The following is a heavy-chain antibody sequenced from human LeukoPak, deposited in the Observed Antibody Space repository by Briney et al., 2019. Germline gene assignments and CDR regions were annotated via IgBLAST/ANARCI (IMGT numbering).Heavy chain of an antibody. CDR1: GFSFSNYA. V-gene: IGHV3-64*01. D-gene: IGHD1-7*01. J-gene: IGHJ4*02. CDR2: ISSNGDAT. Sequence: GGSLRLSCAASGFSFSNYALHWVRQAPEEGVEYVSAISSNGDATFYANSVKGRFTIYRDNSKNTLYLKMGSLRAEDMAVYYCVRVGNYREFDYWGQGTLVTVSS. CDR3: VRVGNYREFDY.